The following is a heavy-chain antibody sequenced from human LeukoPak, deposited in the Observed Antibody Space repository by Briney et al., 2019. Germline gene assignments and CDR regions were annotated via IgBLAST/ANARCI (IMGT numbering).Heavy chain of an antibody. CDR3: ARHCSGGSCYSGWYFDL. V-gene: IGHV4-61*01. CDR1: GGSVSSGSYF. D-gene: IGHD2-15*01. Sequence: SETLSLTCTVSGGSVSSGSYFWTWIRQPPGKGLECIRYIYYSGSTNYNPSLKSRVTISVGTSKNQFSLKLSSVTAADTAVYYCARHCSGGSCYSGWYFDLWGRGTLVTVSS. J-gene: IGHJ2*01. CDR2: IYYSGST.